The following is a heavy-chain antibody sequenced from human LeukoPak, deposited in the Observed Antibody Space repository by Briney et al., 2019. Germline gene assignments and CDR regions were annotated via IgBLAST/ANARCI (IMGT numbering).Heavy chain of an antibody. CDR2: IYYSGST. Sequence: SETLSLTCGVYGGSISSSSYYWGWIRQPPGKGLEWIGSIYYSGSTNYNPSLKSRVTISVDTSKNQFSLKLSSVTAADTAVYYCAGGYYYSYYYYMDVWGKGTTVTISS. J-gene: IGHJ6*03. V-gene: IGHV4-39*07. CDR1: GGSISSSSYY. CDR3: AGGYYYSYYYYMDV. D-gene: IGHD5-18*01.